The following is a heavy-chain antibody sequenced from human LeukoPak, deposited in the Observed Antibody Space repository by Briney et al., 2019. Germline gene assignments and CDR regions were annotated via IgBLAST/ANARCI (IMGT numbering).Heavy chain of an antibody. V-gene: IGHV3-23*01. D-gene: IGHD6-19*01. CDR1: GFTFSSYA. CDR2: ISGGST. J-gene: IGHJ4*02. Sequence: GGSLRLSCAASGFTFSSYAMSWVRQAPGKGLEWVSGISGGSTYYADSVKGRFTISRDNSKNTLYLQMNSLRAEDTAVYYCAKEASGWYLYEDYWGQGTLVTVSS. CDR3: AKEASGWYLYEDY.